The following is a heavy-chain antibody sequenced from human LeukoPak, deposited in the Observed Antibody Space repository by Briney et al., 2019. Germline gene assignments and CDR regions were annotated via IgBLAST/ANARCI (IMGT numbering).Heavy chain of an antibody. J-gene: IGHJ4*02. CDR3: ARDSRWYNGRYYDEGIDY. V-gene: IGHV3-74*01. CDR2: INSDGSDM. D-gene: IGHD1-26*01. Sequence: GGPLRLSCTGSGFTFSGYWMHWVRQVPGKGLVWVSRINSDGSDMSYADSVKGRFTISRDNAKNTAYLQMNSLRVEDTALYYCARDSRWYNGRYYDEGIDYWGQGTLVTVSS. CDR1: GFTFSGYW.